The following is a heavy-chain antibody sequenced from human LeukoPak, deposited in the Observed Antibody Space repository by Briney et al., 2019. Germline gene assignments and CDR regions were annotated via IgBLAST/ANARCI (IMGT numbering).Heavy chain of an antibody. CDR2: ISSSSSYI. CDR1: GFTFSSYS. D-gene: IGHD1-26*01. J-gene: IGHJ4*02. V-gene: IGHV3-21*01. Sequence: GGSLRLSCAASGFTFSSYSMNWVRQAPGKGLEWVSSISSSSSYIYYADSVKGRFTISRDNAKNSLYLQMNSLRAEDTAVYYCARGVVGAILPFDYWGQGTLVTVSS. CDR3: ARGVVGAILPFDY.